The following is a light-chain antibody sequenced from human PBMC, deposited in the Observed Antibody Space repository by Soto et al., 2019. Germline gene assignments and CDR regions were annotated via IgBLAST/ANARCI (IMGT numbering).Light chain of an antibody. J-gene: IGKJ1*01. CDR3: MKTLKSPRT. Sequence: DIVMTQSPLSLPVTPGEPASISCRSSQSLLHSNGYDYLDWYLQKSRQSPQVLIYFGSTRSSGVPYRFSGSGSGTDFTLKISRVEAEDAGLYYCMKTLKSPRTFGQGTKVEIK. V-gene: IGKV2-28*01. CDR2: FGS. CDR1: QSLLHSNGYDY.